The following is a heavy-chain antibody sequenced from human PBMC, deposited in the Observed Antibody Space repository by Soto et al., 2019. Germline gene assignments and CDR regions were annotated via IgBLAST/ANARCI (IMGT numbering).Heavy chain of an antibody. CDR2: VWANGINN. V-gene: IGHV3-33*01. Sequence: GGSLRLSCAASGFMFTSYGMHWVRQAPGKGLEWVAVVWANGINNYYADFVEGRFTISRDNSKSSLYLQMNSLRVEDTAVYYCVRERGPFDAFDFWGQGTMVTVSS. CDR1: GFMFTSYG. J-gene: IGHJ3*01. CDR3: VRERGPFDAFDF.